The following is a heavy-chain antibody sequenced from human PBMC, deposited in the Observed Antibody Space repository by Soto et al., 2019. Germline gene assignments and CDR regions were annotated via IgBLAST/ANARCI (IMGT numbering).Heavy chain of an antibody. Sequence: GGSLRLSCAASGFTFSNYAMSWVRQAPGKGLEWVSGISGSGGSTYYADSVKGRFTISRDNSKNTLYLQMNSLRAEDTAVYYCATPPPAWELLRLAPKAGYHYYYYGMDVWGQGTTVTVSS. CDR3: ATPPPAWELLRLAPKAGYHYYYYGMDV. V-gene: IGHV3-23*01. D-gene: IGHD1-26*01. CDR2: ISGSGGST. CDR1: GFTFSNYA. J-gene: IGHJ6*02.